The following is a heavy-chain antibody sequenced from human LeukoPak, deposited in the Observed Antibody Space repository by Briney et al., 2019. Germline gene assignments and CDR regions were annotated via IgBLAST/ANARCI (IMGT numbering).Heavy chain of an antibody. CDR3: ARSPKFSGGGFDP. D-gene: IGHD2-15*01. Sequence: ASVKVSCKASGYTFTGYYMHWVRQAPGQGLEWMGWINPNNGVTSYAQKFQGRVTMTRDTSIRTAYMELSSLRSDDTAVYYCARSPKFSGGGFDPWGQGTLVTVSS. CDR1: GYTFTGYY. J-gene: IGHJ5*02. V-gene: IGHV1-2*02. CDR2: INPNNGVT.